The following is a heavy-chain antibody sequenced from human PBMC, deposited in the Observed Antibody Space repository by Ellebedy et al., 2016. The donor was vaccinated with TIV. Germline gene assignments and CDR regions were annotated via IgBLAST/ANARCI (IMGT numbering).Heavy chain of an antibody. D-gene: IGHD2-2*01. J-gene: IGHJ3*02. CDR1: GFTFNSYW. Sequence: GESLKISXAASGFTFNSYWMHWVRQAPGKGLVWVSRINSDGTSTTYADSVKGRFTISRDNAKNTLYLQMNSPRAEDTAVYYCARDWGVGSTSPYDAFDIWGHGTMVTASS. CDR2: INSDGTST. V-gene: IGHV3-74*01. CDR3: ARDWGVGSTSPYDAFDI.